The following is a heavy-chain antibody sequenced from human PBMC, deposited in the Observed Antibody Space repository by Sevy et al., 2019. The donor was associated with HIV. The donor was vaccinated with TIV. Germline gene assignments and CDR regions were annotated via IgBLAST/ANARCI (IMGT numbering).Heavy chain of an antibody. J-gene: IGHJ6*02. D-gene: IGHD3-22*01. V-gene: IGHV3-53*01. Sequence: GGSLRLSCVASGFIVSDNYMSWVRQAPGKGLEWVSVIYSGGHTYYADSVKGRFTISRDNFRNTLYLQVNSLRAEDTAVYYCARHYYESSGYSYYYYYGMDVWGQGTTVTVSS. CDR1: GFIVSDNY. CDR3: ARHYYESSGYSYYYYYGMDV. CDR2: IYSGGHT.